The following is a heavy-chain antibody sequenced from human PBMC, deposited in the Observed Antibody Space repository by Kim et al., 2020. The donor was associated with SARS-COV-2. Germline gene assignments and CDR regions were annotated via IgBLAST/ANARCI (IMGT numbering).Heavy chain of an antibody. CDR2: ISYDGSNK. J-gene: IGHJ6*02. V-gene: IGHV3-30*18. CDR1: GFTFSSYG. D-gene: IGHD4-17*01. Sequence: GGSLRLSCAASGFTFSSYGMHWVRQAPGKGLEWVAVISYDGSNKYYADSVKGRFTISRDNSKNTLYLQMNSLRAEDTAVYYCAKDRYGDNGNYYYGMDVWGQGTTVTVSS. CDR3: AKDRYGDNGNYYYGMDV.